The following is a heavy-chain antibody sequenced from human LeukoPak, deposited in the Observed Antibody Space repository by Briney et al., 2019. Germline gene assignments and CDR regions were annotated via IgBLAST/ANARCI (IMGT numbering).Heavy chain of an antibody. J-gene: IGHJ4*02. CDR3: ARNGRRRYFDWGDIFDY. V-gene: IGHV3-30*04. CDR2: ISYDGSNK. Sequence: PGGSLRLSCAASGFTFSSYAMHWVRQAPGKGLEWVAVISYDGSNKYYADSVKGRFTISRDNSKNTLYLQMNSLRAEDTAVYYCARNGRRRYFDWGDIFDYWGQGTLVTVSS. D-gene: IGHD3-9*01. CDR1: GFTFSSYA.